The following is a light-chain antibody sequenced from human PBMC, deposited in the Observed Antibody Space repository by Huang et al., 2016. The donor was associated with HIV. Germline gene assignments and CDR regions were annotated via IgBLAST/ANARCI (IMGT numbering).Light chain of an antibody. CDR2: GAS. V-gene: IGKV3-15*01. CDR3: RQYDNWPPTT. CDR1: QSVRGN. Sequence: EIVMTQSPATLSASPGESATLSCRASQSVRGNLAWYQQRPGQPPRLLMYGASTRAVGVPDRFIGTGSGTEFTLTISSLQSEDFAVYYCRQYDNWPPTTFGQGTKVEIK. J-gene: IGKJ1*01.